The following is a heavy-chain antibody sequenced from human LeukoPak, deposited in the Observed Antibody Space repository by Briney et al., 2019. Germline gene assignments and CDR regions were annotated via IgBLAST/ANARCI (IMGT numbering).Heavy chain of an antibody. CDR1: GYTFTGYY. CDR3: ARGGSSGWYLLDYYYYMDV. V-gene: IGHV1-2*02. CDR2: INPNSGGT. D-gene: IGHD6-19*01. Sequence: ASVKVSCKASGYTFTGYYMHWVRQAPGQGLEWMGWINPNSGGTNYAQKFQGRVTMTRDTSISTAYMELSRLRSDVTAVYYCARGGSSGWYLLDYYYYMDVWGKGTTVTVSS. J-gene: IGHJ6*03.